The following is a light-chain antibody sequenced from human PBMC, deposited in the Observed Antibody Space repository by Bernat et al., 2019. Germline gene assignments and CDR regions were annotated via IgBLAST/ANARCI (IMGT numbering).Light chain of an antibody. CDR1: QSVSSGS. CDR3: HQSGTSPPS. V-gene: IGKV3-20*01. J-gene: IGKJ2*01. Sequence: EIVLTQSPGTLSLSPGERATLSCRASQSVSSGSLAWYQQKPGQAPRPFIYGASSRAPGIPDRFSGSGSGTDFTLTINRLEPEDFAVYFCHQSGTSPPSFGQGTKLEIK. CDR2: GAS.